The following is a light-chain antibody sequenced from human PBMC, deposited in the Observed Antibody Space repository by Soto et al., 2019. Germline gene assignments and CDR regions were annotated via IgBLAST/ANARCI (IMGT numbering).Light chain of an antibody. CDR3: CSYASGSIYV. J-gene: IGLJ1*01. V-gene: IGLV2-14*01. CDR2: EVG. CDR1: SSDVGAFNY. Sequence: QSALTQPASVSGSPGQSTTISCTGTSSDVGAFNYVSWYLQYPGKAPKLMIYEVGNRPSGVSNRFSGSKSGNTASLTISGLQAEDEADYYCCSYASGSIYVFGTGTKLTVL.